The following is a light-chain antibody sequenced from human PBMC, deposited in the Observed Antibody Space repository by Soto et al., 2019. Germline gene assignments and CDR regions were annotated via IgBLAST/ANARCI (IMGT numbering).Light chain of an antibody. J-gene: IGLJ1*01. Sequence: QSFLTQPASVSGSPGQSITISCTGTSSDVGGYNYVSWYQQHPGKAPKLMIYEVSKRPSGVPDRFSGSKSGNTASLTVSGLQAEDEADYYCSSYAGSNNPFVFGTGTKVTVL. V-gene: IGLV2-8*01. CDR1: SSDVGGYNY. CDR3: SSYAGSNNPFV. CDR2: EVS.